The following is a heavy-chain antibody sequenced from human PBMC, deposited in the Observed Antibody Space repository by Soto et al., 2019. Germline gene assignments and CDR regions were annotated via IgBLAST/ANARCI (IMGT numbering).Heavy chain of an antibody. CDR2: TYDSGST. V-gene: IGHV4-59*08. Sequence: QVHLQESGPGLVKPSETLSLICTVSGGSLSTYYWSWIRQPPGKGLEWIGYTYDSGSTKYNPSLKSRVTISVDTSKNQVSLKLRSVTAADTAVYYCARHEGDGYSEAFDIWGQGTMVTVSS. CDR1: GGSLSTYY. CDR3: ARHEGDGYSEAFDI. D-gene: IGHD5-12*01. J-gene: IGHJ3*02.